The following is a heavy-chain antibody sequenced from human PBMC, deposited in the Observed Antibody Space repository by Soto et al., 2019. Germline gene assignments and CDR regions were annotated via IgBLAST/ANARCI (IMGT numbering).Heavy chain of an antibody. CDR2: ISWNSGSI. J-gene: IGHJ6*03. CDR1: GFTFDDYA. CDR3: AKGATGPDLYYYYYYMDV. V-gene: IGHV3-9*01. Sequence: EVQLVESGGGLVQPGRSLRLSCAASGFTFDDYAMHWVRHAPGKGLEWVSGISWNSGSIGYADSVKGRFTISRDNAKNSLYLQMNSLRAEDTALYYCAKGATGPDLYYYYYYMDVWGKGTTVTVSS.